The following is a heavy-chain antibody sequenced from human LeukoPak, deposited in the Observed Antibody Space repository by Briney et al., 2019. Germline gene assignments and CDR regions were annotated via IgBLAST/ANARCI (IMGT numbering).Heavy chain of an antibody. CDR2: ISRSSSNI. D-gene: IGHD1-20*01. V-gene: IGHV3-48*02. CDR3: ARDNFDAFDI. Sequence: PGGSLRLSCAASGFTFSGYSMNWVRQAPGKGLEWVSYISRSSSNIYYADSVKGRFTISRDNAKNFLYLQMNSLRDEDTAMYYCARDNFDAFDIWGQGTMVTVSS. CDR1: GFTFSGYS. J-gene: IGHJ3*02.